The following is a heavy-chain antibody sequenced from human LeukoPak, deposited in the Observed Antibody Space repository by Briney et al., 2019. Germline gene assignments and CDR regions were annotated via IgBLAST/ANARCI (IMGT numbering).Heavy chain of an antibody. J-gene: IGHJ4*02. V-gene: IGHV1-46*01. Sequence: ASVKVSCKASGYTCTSYFMHWVRQAPGQGLEWMGIINPSGGSTTYAQKFQGRVTMTRDASTSTIYMELSSLRSEDTAVYYCASYTYYYDSSGYFDYWGQGTLVTVSS. CDR3: ASYTYYYDSSGYFDY. CDR1: GYTCTSYF. D-gene: IGHD3-22*01. CDR2: INPSGGST.